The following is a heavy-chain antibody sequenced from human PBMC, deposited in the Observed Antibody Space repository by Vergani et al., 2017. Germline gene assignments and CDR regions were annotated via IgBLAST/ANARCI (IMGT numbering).Heavy chain of an antibody. D-gene: IGHD1-26*01. Sequence: QVQLVESGGGVVQPGRSLRLSCAASGFTFSSYGMHWVRQAPGKGLEWVAVISYDGSNKYYADSVKGRFTISRDNSKNTLYLQMNSLRAEDTAVYYCAKGASFDYGGQGTLVTVSS. V-gene: IGHV3-30*18. CDR3: AKGASFDY. J-gene: IGHJ4*02. CDR1: GFTFSSYG. CDR2: ISYDGSNK.